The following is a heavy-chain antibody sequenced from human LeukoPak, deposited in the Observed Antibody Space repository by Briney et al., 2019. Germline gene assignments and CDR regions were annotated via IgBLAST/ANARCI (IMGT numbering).Heavy chain of an antibody. CDR3: AREIAYCGGDCYSPHGWYFDL. D-gene: IGHD2-21*02. CDR1: GGSISSYY. CDR2: IYYSGST. J-gene: IGHJ2*01. V-gene: IGHV4-59*12. Sequence: SETLSLTCTVSGGSISSYYWSWIRQPPGKGLEWIGYIYYSGSTYYNPSLKSRVTISVDTSKNQFSLKLSSVTAADTAVYYCAREIAYCGGDCYSPHGWYFDLWGRGTLVTVSS.